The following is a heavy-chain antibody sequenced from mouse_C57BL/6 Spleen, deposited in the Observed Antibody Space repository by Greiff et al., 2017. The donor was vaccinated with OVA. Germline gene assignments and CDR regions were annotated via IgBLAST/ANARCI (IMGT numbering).Heavy chain of an antibody. V-gene: IGHV1-75*01. Sequence: QVQLKQSGPELVKPGASVKISCKASGYTFTDYYINWVKQRPGQGLEWIGWIFPGSGSTYYNEKFKGKATLTVDKSSSTAYMLLSSLTSEDSAVYFCASGSYYSNYVYYYAMDYWGQGTSVTVSS. CDR3: ASGSYYSNYVYYYAMDY. CDR1: GYTFTDYY. CDR2: IFPGSGST. J-gene: IGHJ4*01. D-gene: IGHD2-5*01.